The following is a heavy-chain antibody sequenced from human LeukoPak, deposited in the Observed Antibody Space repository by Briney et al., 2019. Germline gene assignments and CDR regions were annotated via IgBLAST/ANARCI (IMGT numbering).Heavy chain of an antibody. CDR3: ARDGDYEDW. CDR2: VSNYKGHT. CDR1: GYSLTSYG. Sequence: AAVKVSCKASGYSLTSYGISWVRQAPGQGLEWMGWVSNYKGHTKYAQKFQDRVSMTTDISTNTAYMELRSLRSDDTAVYYCARDGDYEDWWGQGTLVTVSS. V-gene: IGHV1-18*01. D-gene: IGHD4-17*01. J-gene: IGHJ4*02.